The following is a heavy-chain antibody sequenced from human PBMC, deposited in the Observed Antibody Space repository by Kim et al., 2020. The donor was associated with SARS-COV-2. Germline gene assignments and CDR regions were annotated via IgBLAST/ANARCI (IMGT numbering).Heavy chain of an antibody. D-gene: IGHD5-18*01. J-gene: IGHJ4*02. CDR3: AKAMDTAIPDY. CDR2: T. Sequence: TFHADSVRGQFTISRDNSKNTLYLQMNSLRAEDTAVYYCAKAMDTAIPDYWGQGTLVTVSS. V-gene: IGHV3-23*01.